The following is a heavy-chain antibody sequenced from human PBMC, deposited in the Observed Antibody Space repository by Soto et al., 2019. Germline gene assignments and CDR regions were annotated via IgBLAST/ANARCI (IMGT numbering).Heavy chain of an antibody. J-gene: IGHJ5*02. V-gene: IGHV3-11*05. Sequence: QVQLVESGGDLVKPGGSLRLSCAASGFTFSDYYMSWIRQAPGKGLEWVSYISSSSSYTNYADSVKGRFTISRDNAKNSLYLQMNSLRAEDTAVYYCARAGFGELPANPWGQGTLVTVSS. CDR1: GFTFSDYY. D-gene: IGHD3-10*01. CDR3: ARAGFGELPANP. CDR2: ISSSSSYT.